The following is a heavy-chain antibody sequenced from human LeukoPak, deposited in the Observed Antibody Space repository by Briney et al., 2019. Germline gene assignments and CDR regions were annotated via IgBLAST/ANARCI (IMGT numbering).Heavy chain of an antibody. CDR2: VYYSGKT. D-gene: IGHD3-10*01. V-gene: IGHV4-39*01. J-gene: IGHJ5*02. Sequence: SETLSLTCTVSGGSISNSGYYWGWIRQPPGKGLEWIGSVYYSGKTNYNPSLKNRVTISVDTSKNQFSLKLSSVTAADTAVYYCARRRPYYYGSGSYMSSFDPWGQGTLVTVSS. CDR3: ARRRPYYYGSGSYMSSFDP. CDR1: GGSISNSGYY.